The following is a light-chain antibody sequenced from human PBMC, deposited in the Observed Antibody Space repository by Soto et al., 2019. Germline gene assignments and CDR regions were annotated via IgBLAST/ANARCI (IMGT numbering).Light chain of an antibody. CDR1: QSVSDNY. V-gene: IGKV3-20*01. Sequence: ILLTQSPGTLSLSPGEGATLSCRASQSVSDNYLAWYQQKPGQAPRLLIYGASSRATGIPDRFSGSGSGSDFTLTISRLEPEDFAVYYCQQYGSSITFGQGTRLEIK. CDR2: GAS. CDR3: QQYGSSIT. J-gene: IGKJ5*01.